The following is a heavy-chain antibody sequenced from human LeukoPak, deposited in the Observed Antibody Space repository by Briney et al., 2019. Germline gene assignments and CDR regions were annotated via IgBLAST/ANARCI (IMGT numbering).Heavy chain of an antibody. D-gene: IGHD1-26*01. CDR3: ARDIGGSFYGRPFGY. Sequence: GGSLRLSCAASGFTFSSYSMNWVRQAPGKGLEWVSSVSSANNYIYYTDSVKGRFTISRDNAKNSLYLQMNSLRAEDTAIYYCARDIGGSFYGRPFGYWGQGTLVTVSS. V-gene: IGHV3-21*01. CDR2: VSSANNYI. CDR1: GFTFSSYS. J-gene: IGHJ4*02.